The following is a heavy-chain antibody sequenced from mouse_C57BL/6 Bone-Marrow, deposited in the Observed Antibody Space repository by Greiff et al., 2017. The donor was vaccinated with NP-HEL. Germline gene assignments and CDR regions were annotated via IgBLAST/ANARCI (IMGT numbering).Heavy chain of an antibody. J-gene: IGHJ4*01. CDR3: ARRLGRDYAMDY. CDR2: ISRGSSTI. D-gene: IGHD4-1*01. CDR1: GFTFRDYG. V-gene: IGHV5-17*01. Sequence: EVKLLESGGGLVKPGGSLKLSCAASGFTFRDYGMHWVRQAPEKGLEWVAYISRGSSTIYYAEKVKGRFTISRDNAKNTLFLQMTSLRSEDTAMYYCARRLGRDYAMDYWGQGTSVTVSS.